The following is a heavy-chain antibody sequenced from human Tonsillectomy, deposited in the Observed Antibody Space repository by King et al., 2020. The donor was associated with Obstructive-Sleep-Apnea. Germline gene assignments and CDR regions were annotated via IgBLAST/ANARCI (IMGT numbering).Heavy chain of an antibody. Sequence: QLVQSGGGLVQPGGSRRLSCAASGFTFCSYWMSWVRQAPGRGLEWVANVKQDGSEKDYVDSVKVRFTISRDNAKNPLYLQMNSLRAEDTAVYYCAAPYSGYDSDYYYGMDVWGQGTTVTVSS. CDR1: GFTFCSYW. D-gene: IGHD5-12*01. J-gene: IGHJ6*02. V-gene: IGHV3-7*01. CDR2: VKQDGSEK. CDR3: AAPYSGYDSDYYYGMDV.